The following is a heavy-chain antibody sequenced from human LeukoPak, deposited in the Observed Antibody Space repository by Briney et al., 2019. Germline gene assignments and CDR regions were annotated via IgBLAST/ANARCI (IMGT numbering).Heavy chain of an antibody. D-gene: IGHD6-13*01. CDR1: GFTFSSYA. CDR3: ARDSFSSSSNYYFDY. V-gene: IGHV3-30*04. CDR2: ISYDGSNK. Sequence: GGSLRLSCAASGFTFSSYAIHWVRQAPGKGLEWVAVISYDGSNKYYADSVKGRFTISRDNSKNTLYLQMNSLRAEDTAVYYCARDSFSSSSNYYFDYWGQGTLVTASS. J-gene: IGHJ4*02.